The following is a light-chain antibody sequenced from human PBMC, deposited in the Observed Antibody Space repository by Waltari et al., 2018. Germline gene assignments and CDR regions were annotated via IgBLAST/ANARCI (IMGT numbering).Light chain of an antibody. CDR2: DTY. CDR1: QGISF. V-gene: IGKV1-16*02. J-gene: IGKJ2*01. CDR3: QQYDNYPYT. Sequence: DIQLTQPPSSLFASVGDRVTITCRASQGISFLAWFQQRPGKAPKSLIYDTYTLQTGVTSKFSGSGSGTEFTLTINTLQPEDFATYYCQQYDNYPYTFGQGTKVDI.